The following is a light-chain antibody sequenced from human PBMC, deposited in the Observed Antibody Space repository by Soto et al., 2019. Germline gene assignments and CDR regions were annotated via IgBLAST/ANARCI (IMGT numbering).Light chain of an antibody. CDR2: EVT. V-gene: IGLV2-8*01. J-gene: IGLJ1*01. CDR1: SSDVGGYNY. CDR3: CSYVGSNNYV. Sequence: QSVLTQPPSASGSPGQSVAISCTGTSSDVGGYNYVSWYQQYPGKAPKLIMYEVTKRPSGVPDRFSGSKSGNTASLTVSGLQAEDKADYYCCSYVGSNNYVFGTGTKVTVL.